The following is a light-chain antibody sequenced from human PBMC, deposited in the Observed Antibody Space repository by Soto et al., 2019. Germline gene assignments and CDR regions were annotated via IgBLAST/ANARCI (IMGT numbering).Light chain of an antibody. J-gene: IGLJ3*02. CDR2: GDN. CDR3: QTFDSSLTISWV. V-gene: IGLV2-14*03. CDR1: TNDVGDYNY. Sequence: QSALTQPASVSGSPGQSITISCTGTTNDVGDYNYVAWYQQHSGKVPRLLLSGDNTRPSGVPDRFSGSRSGTSASLAITGLQAEDEADYYCQTFDSSLTISWVFGGGTQLTVL.